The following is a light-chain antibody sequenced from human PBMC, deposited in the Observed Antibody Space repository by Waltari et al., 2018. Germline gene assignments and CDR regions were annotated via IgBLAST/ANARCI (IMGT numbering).Light chain of an antibody. V-gene: IGLV10-54*04. CDR3: SAWDSGLTVWV. CDR2: RNN. Sequence: QAGLTQPPSVSTDLRQTATLTCTGNSNNVGNQGAAWLQQHQDRPPKLVSYRNNTRPAVISESFSSSRSGNAASLTSTERQPEDDADYYCSAWDSGLTVWVFGGGTKLTVL. CDR1: SNNVGNQG. J-gene: IGLJ3*02.